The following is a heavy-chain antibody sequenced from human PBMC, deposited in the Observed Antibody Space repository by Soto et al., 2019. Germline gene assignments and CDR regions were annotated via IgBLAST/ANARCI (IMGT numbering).Heavy chain of an antibody. CDR1: GFTFRNYA. CDR2: ISYDGSKK. D-gene: IGHD4-17*01. J-gene: IGHJ4*02. Sequence: LRLSCAASGFTFRNYAMHWVRQAPGKGLEWVVVISYDGSKKYYADSLEGRFTISRDNSNNTLYLQMNSLTDEDTAVYYCVRAPGSATVTTSYVDYWGQGTLVTVPQ. CDR3: VRAPGSATVTTSYVDY. V-gene: IGHV3-30*03.